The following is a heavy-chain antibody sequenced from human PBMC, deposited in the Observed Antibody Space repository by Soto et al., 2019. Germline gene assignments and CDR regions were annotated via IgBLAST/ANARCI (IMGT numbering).Heavy chain of an antibody. CDR3: AKDMRWELLSYYFDY. CDR2: ISWNSGSI. J-gene: IGHJ4*02. V-gene: IGHV3-9*01. CDR1: GFTFDDYA. D-gene: IGHD1-26*01. Sequence: EVQLVESGGGLVQPGRSLRLSCAASGFTFDDYAMHWVRQAPGKGLEWVSGISWNSGSIGYADSVKGRFTISRDNAKNSLYLQMNSLRAEDTALYYCAKDMRWELLSYYFDYWGRGTLVTVSS.